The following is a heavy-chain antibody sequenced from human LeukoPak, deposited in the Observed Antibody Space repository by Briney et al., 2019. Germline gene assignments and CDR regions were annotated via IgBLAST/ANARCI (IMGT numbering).Heavy chain of an antibody. CDR3: AKLLSGSYCYYCGLDV. CDR1: GFTFTCYA. Sequence: PGGSLRLSCAASGFTFTCYAMSWVRQAPGKGLEWVAIILYDGSNKYSADSVKGRFTISRDNSKNTLYLQMNSLRAEDTAVYYCAKLLSGSYCYYCGLDVWGQGTTVTVSS. V-gene: IGHV3-30*18. CDR2: ILYDGSNK. D-gene: IGHD6-19*01. J-gene: IGHJ6*02.